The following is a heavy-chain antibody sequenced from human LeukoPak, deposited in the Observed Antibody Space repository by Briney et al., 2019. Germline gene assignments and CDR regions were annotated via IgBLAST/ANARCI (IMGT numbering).Heavy chain of an antibody. J-gene: IGHJ5*02. CDR1: GFTVSSNY. Sequence: GGSLRLSCAASGFTVSSNYMSWVRQAPGKGLEWVSVIYSGGSTYYADSVKGRFTISRDNSKNTLYLQMNSLRAEDTAVYYCAKDRAAAGDWFDPWGQGTLVTVSS. CDR3: AKDRAAAGDWFDP. D-gene: IGHD6-13*01. CDR2: IYSGGST. V-gene: IGHV3-66*01.